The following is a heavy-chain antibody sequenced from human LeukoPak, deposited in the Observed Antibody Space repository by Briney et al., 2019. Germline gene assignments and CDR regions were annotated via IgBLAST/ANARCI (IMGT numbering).Heavy chain of an antibody. J-gene: IGHJ5*02. V-gene: IGHV4-59*12. CDR2: FFYSGST. Sequence: SETLSLTCTVSGGSIGSYYWSWIRQPPRKGLECIGYFFYSGSTNYNPSLKSRVTISGDTSKNQFSLKLSAVAAADTAGYYCVREEVYTAMVTWGQGTLVTVSS. CDR1: GGSIGSYY. D-gene: IGHD5-18*01. CDR3: VREEVYTAMVT.